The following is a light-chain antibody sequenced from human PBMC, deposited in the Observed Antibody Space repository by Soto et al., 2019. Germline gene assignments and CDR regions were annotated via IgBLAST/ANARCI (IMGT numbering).Light chain of an antibody. CDR1: QDITNY. CDR3: QQYDDLPHT. CDR2: DAS. J-gene: IGKJ2*01. V-gene: IGKV1-33*01. Sequence: DIQMTQSPSSLSASVGDRVTITCQASQDITNYVNWYQQKPGKAPKLLIYDASNLETGVPSRFSGSGSRTDFTFTISSLQPEDIATYYCQQYDDLPHTFGQGTKLEIK.